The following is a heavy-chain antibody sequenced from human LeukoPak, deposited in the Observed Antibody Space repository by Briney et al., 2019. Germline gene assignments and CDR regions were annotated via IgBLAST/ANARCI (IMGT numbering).Heavy chain of an antibody. J-gene: IGHJ5*02. V-gene: IGHV4-39*01. Sequence: SETLSLTCTVSGGSISSSSYYWGWIRQPPGKGLEWIGSIYYSGSTYYNPSLKSRVTISVDTSKNQFSLKLSSVTAADTAAYYCARSLITMVRGDLDPWGQGTLVTVSS. CDR1: GGSISSSSYY. D-gene: IGHD3-10*01. CDR3: ARSLITMVRGDLDP. CDR2: IYYSGST.